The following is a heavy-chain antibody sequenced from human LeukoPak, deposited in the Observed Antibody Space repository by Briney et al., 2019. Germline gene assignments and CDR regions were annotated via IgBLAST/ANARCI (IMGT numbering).Heavy chain of an antibody. Sequence: GGSLRLSCAASGFTFSSYEMTWVRQAPGKGLEWISYISSSGSAIYYADSVKGRFTISRDNAKNSLYLQMNSLRADDTAVYYCARDRNSGSSLDIWGQGTMLTVSS. V-gene: IGHV3-48*03. CDR1: GFTFSSYE. CDR2: ISSSGSAI. CDR3: ARDRNSGSSLDI. D-gene: IGHD6-6*01. J-gene: IGHJ3*02.